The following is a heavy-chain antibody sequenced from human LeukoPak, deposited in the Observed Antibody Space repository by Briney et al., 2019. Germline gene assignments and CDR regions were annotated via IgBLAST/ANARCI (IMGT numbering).Heavy chain of an antibody. J-gene: IGHJ4*02. D-gene: IGHD1-7*01. CDR1: GGSIRSYY. CDR2: IYNSGST. Sequence: SETLSLTCTVFGGSIRSYYWSWIRQPPGKGLEWIGYIYNSGSTNYDPSLKSRVTISVDTSKNQFSLKLTSVTAADTAVYYCARDPPAGTSPYWGQGTLVTVSS. CDR3: ARDPPAGTSPY. V-gene: IGHV4-59*01.